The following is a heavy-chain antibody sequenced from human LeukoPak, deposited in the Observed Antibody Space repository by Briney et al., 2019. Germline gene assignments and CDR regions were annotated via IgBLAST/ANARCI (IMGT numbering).Heavy chain of an antibody. Sequence: ASVKVSCKASGYTFTGYYMHWVRQAPGQGLEWMGWISAYNGNTNYAQKLQGRVTMTTDTSTSTAYMELRSLRSDDTAVYYCARDGLQRWLQFGGHFDYWGQGTLVTVSS. CDR2: ISAYNGNT. CDR3: ARDGLQRWLQFGGHFDY. D-gene: IGHD5-12*01. CDR1: GYTFTGYY. V-gene: IGHV1-18*04. J-gene: IGHJ4*02.